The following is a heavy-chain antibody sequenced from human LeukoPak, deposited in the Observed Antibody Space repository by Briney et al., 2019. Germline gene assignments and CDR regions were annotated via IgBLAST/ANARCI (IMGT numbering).Heavy chain of an antibody. Sequence: GGSLRLSCAASGFTFTTYSMNWVRQAPGKGLEGVSSTSSSSSYIYYADPVKGRFTISRDNAKNSLYLHMNSLRAEDTAVYYCARGGFGVVILPFDYWGQGTLVTVSS. J-gene: IGHJ4*02. V-gene: IGHV3-21*01. D-gene: IGHD3-3*01. CDR2: TSSSSSYI. CDR1: GFTFTTYS. CDR3: ARGGFGVVILPFDY.